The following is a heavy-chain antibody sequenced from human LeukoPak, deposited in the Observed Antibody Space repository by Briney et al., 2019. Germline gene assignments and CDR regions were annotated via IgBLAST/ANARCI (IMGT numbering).Heavy chain of an antibody. CDR3: ARGNHKYNHYYGSGSYYNPPSYYYYYYMDV. D-gene: IGHD3-10*01. CDR2: INHSGST. J-gene: IGHJ6*03. Sequence: SETLSLTCAVYGGSFSGYYWSWIRQPPGKGLEWIGEINHSGSTNYNPSLKSRVTISVDTSKNQFSLKLSSVTAADTAVYYCARGNHKYNHYYGSGSYYNPPSYYYYYYMDVWGKGTTVTVSS. V-gene: IGHV4-34*01. CDR1: GGSFSGYY.